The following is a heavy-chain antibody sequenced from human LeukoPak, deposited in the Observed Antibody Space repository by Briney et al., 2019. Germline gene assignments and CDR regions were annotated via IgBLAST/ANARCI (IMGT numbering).Heavy chain of an antibody. D-gene: IGHD3-22*01. V-gene: IGHV3-74*03. Sequence: PGGSLRLSCAASGFTFSSYWMHWVRQAPGKGLVWVSRISRDGTTPTYADSVRGRFTVSRDNAKNTLYLQMNSLRGEDTAVYYCARENEADEADYSDSSGYYYFDYWGQGTLVTVSS. CDR2: ISRDGTTP. J-gene: IGHJ4*02. CDR1: GFTFSSYW. CDR3: ARENEADEADYSDSSGYYYFDY.